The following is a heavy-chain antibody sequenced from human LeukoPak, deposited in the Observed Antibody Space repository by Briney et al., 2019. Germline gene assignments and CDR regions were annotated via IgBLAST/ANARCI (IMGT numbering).Heavy chain of an antibody. D-gene: IGHD3-10*01. CDR3: AREDLLWFGDYGMDV. V-gene: IGHV4-4*07. CDR1: GGSISSYY. J-gene: IGHJ6*02. Sequence: SETLSLTCTVSGGSISSYYWGWIRQPAGKGLEWIGRIYTSGSTNYNPSLKSRVTMSVDTSKNQFSLKLSSVTAADTAVYYCAREDLLWFGDYGMDVWGQGTTVTVSS. CDR2: IYTSGST.